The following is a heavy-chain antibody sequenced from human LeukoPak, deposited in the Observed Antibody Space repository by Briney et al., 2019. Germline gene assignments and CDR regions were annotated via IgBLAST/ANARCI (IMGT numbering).Heavy chain of an antibody. J-gene: IGHJ6*02. CDR3: ARSWDSSGWANYYYYGMDV. V-gene: IGHV1-3*01. CDR2: LNAGNGNT. Sequence: HVGSVRVSCEASGYTFTSYAMHWVRQAPGQRLEWVGWLNAGNGNTKYSPKVQGRVTITRDTSASTAYMELSSLRSEDTAVYYCARSWDSSGWANYYYYGMDVWGQGTTVTVSS. D-gene: IGHD6-19*01. CDR1: GYTFTSYA.